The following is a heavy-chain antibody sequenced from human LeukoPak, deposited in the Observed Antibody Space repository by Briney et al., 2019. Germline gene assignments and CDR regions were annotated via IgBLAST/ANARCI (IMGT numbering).Heavy chain of an antibody. CDR3: AKDIVGGGDDY. V-gene: IGHV3-7*01. CDR1: GFTFSSYS. D-gene: IGHD2-21*02. J-gene: IGHJ4*02. CDR2: IQEDGKKE. Sequence: GGSLRLSCAASGFTFSSYSMNWVRQAPGEGLEWVANIQEDGKKENYVDSVRGRFTISRDNAKNSIYLQMNSLRVEDTAVYYCAKDIVGGGDDYWGQGTLVIVSS.